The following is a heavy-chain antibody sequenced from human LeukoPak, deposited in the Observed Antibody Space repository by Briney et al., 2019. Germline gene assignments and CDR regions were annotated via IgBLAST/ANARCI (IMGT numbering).Heavy chain of an antibody. J-gene: IGHJ3*02. V-gene: IGHV4-30-2*01. D-gene: IGHD3-10*01. CDR2: IYHSGST. CDR1: GGSISSGGYS. CDR3: ARSPTMVISRGAFDI. Sequence: SETLSLTCAVSGGSISSGGYSWSWSRQPPGKGLEWIGYIYHSGSTYYNPSLKSRVTISVDRSKNQFSLKLSSVTAADTAVYYCARSPTMVISRGAFDIWGQGTMVTVSS.